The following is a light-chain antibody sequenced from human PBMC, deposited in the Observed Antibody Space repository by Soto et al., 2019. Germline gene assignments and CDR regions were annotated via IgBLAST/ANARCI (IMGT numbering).Light chain of an antibody. J-gene: IGKJ4*01. V-gene: IGKV3-15*01. CDR1: QGVSSK. CDR3: HQYDNWPLT. Sequence: EIVMTQSPAILSVSPGERATLSCRASQGVSSKLAWYQQKPGQAPRLLIYGASTRATGIPARFSGSGSGTEFTLTISSLQSEDFAVYYCHQYDNWPLTFGGGAKLEIK. CDR2: GAS.